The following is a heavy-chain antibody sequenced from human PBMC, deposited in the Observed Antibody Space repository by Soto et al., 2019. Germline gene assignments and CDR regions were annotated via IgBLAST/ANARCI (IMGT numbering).Heavy chain of an antibody. D-gene: IGHD2-15*01. V-gene: IGHV2-5*01. Sequence: QITLKESGPTLVKPTQTLTLTCTFSGFSLNTRAVGVGWICQPPGEALEWLALINWNDDERYSPSLKDRLTITKDASKNHVVLTMTNIDPVDTATYYCAHRHDLGGFDIWGQGTTVTVSS. J-gene: IGHJ3*02. CDR3: AHRHDLGGFDI. CDR2: INWNDDE. CDR1: GFSLNTRAVG.